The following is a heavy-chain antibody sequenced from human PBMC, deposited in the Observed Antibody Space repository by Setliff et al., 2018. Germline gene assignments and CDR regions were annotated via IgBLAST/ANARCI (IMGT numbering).Heavy chain of an antibody. CDR2: INHSGST. V-gene: IGHV4-34*01. CDR3: ASRNSDGGPEYFQH. J-gene: IGHJ1*01. D-gene: IGHD1-26*01. CDR1: GGSFSDYY. Sequence: SETLSLTCGASGGSFSDYYWSWIRQTPGKGLEWIGEINHSGSTKCNPSLKSRVTLSVDTPKNQFSLELTSVTAADAAVYYCASRNSDGGPEYFQHWGQGALVTVSS.